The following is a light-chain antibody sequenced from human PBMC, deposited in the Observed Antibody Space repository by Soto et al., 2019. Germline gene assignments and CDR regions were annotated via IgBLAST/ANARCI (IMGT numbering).Light chain of an antibody. J-gene: IGLJ2*01. Sequence: QSVLTQPPSASGTPGQTITISCSGSSSNIGSNIVKWYQQVPGTAPRILIFGHNQRPSGVPDRFSGSRSGTSASLAISGIQSADEASYYCATCDDNLNGPVFGGGTKLTVL. CDR1: SSNIGSNI. CDR3: ATCDDNLNGPV. V-gene: IGLV1-44*01. CDR2: GHN.